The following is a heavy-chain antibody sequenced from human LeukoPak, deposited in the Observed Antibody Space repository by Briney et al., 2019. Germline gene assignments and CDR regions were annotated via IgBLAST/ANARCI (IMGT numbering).Heavy chain of an antibody. D-gene: IGHD6-13*01. CDR3: ARESTSWSFEY. V-gene: IGHV1-18*01. J-gene: IGHJ4*01. CDR2: ISVYNGNT. CDR1: GYTFSRYG. Sequence: ASVKVSCKASGYTFSRYGINWVRQAPGQGLEWMGWISVYNGNTDYSQRLQGRITMTADTSTSTAFIELTSLRSDDTAVYFCARESTSWSFEYWGHGTLVTVS.